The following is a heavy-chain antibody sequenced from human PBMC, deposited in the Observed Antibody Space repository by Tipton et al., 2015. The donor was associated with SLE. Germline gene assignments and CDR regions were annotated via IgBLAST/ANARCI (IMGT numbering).Heavy chain of an antibody. CDR2: INPSGG. D-gene: IGHD6-13*01. Sequence: QLVQSGAEVKKPGASVKLSCKTSGYTFTNYYMHWVRQAPGQGLEWMGIINPSGGSYAQKFQDRVTMTTDTSTSTVYMELSSLRSEDTAVYYCARAKGIPAPGKLFHWYFDLWGRGTLVTVSS. J-gene: IGHJ2*01. CDR1: GYTFTNYY. CDR3: ARAKGIPAPGKLFHWYFDL. V-gene: IGHV1-46*01.